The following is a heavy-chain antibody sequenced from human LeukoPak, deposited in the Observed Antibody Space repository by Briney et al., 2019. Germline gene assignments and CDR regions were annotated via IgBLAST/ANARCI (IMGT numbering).Heavy chain of an antibody. V-gene: IGHV4-4*07. CDR3: ARDGPGYSFDI. CDR1: GGSISTYY. CDR2: IYTSGNI. Sequence: SETLSLTCIVSGGSISTYYWSWIRQPAGKGPEWIGRIYTSGNINYNPSLKTRVTMSVGTSKNQFSLKLTSVTAADTAVYYCARDGPGYSFDIWAKGQWSPSLQ. D-gene: IGHD6-13*01. J-gene: IGHJ3*02.